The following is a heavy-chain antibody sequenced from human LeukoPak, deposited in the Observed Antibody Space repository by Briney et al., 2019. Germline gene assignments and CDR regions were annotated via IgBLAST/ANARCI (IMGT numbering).Heavy chain of an antibody. V-gene: IGHV3-23*01. CDR1: GFSFGSHA. CDR2: ISGSGAVT. J-gene: IGHJ4*02. D-gene: IGHD2-2*01. Sequence: PGGSLRLSCAASGFSFGSHAMSWVRQAPGKGLEWVSVISGSGAVTHYADSVKGRFTIPRDKSNNMLYLQMDNLSAEDTAIYYCVKGGRICSSSTCRVDYWGQGTLVTVSS. CDR3: VKGGRICSSSTCRVDY.